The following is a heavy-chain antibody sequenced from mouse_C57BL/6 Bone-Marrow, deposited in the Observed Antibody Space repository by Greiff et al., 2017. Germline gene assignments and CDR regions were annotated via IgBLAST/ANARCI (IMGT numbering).Heavy chain of an antibody. CDR3: AITVVATDWYFDV. D-gene: IGHD1-1*01. J-gene: IGHJ1*03. CDR2: IWRGGST. Sequence: QVQLQQSGPGLVQPSQSLSITCTVSGFSLTSYGVHWVRQSPGKGLEWLGVIWRGGSTDYNAAFMSRLSITTNNSKSQVYFKMNSLQSDDTAIYYCAITVVATDWYFDVWGTGTTVTVSS. V-gene: IGHV2-5*01. CDR1: GFSLTSYG.